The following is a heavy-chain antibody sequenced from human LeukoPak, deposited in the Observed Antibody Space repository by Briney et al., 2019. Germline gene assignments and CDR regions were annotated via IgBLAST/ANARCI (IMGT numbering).Heavy chain of an antibody. CDR2: VNTVSSYI. CDR3: VRLRRNSDSSGYFYYYDN. V-gene: IGHV3-21*01. Sequence: PGGSLRLSCAASGFVFSSYSFNCVRHAPGKGLEWVASVNTVSSYIYYADSVRGRFTISRDNAKNSVLLQMNSLRAEDMAMYYCVRLRRNSDSSGYFYYYDNWGQGTLVTVSS. D-gene: IGHD3-22*01. J-gene: IGHJ4*02. CDR1: GFVFSSYS.